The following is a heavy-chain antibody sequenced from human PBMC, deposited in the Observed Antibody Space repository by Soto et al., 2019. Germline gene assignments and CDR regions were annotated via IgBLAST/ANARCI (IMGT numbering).Heavy chain of an antibody. CDR1: GGSINSDY. J-gene: IGHJ3*02. CDR3: ARLHLPALQGAFDI. V-gene: IGHV4-4*07. D-gene: IGHD2-2*01. CDR2: ISTSGRT. Sequence: QVQLQESGPGLVKPSETLSLTCSVSGGSINSDYWTWIRQSAGKGLEWIGRISTSGRTTYNPSLKSRVPMSIDTSRNQFSLTLISVTAADTALYYCARLHLPALQGAFDIWGQGTMVTVSS.